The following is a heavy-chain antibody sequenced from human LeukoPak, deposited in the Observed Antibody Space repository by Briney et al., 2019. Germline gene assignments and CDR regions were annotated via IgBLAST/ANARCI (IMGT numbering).Heavy chain of an antibody. Sequence: KPSETLSLTCTVSGGSISSSSYYWGWIRQPPGKGLEWIGSIYYSGSTYYNPSLKSRVTISVDTSKNQFSLKLSSVTAADTAVYYCARTGTTPLDYWGQGTLVTVSS. CDR3: ARTGTTPLDY. CDR1: GGSISSSSYY. J-gene: IGHJ4*02. CDR2: IYYSGST. D-gene: IGHD4-11*01. V-gene: IGHV4-39*07.